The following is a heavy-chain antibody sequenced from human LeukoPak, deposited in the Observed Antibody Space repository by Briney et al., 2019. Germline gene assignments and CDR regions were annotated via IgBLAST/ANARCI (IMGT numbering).Heavy chain of an antibody. CDR1: GFTFSSYG. V-gene: IGHV3-21*01. CDR2: VTSRGTYI. J-gene: IGHJ3*02. D-gene: IGHD3-22*01. Sequence: GGSLRLSCAASGFTFSSYGMHWVRQAPGKGLEWVASVTSRGTYIYYADSLKGRFTISRDNAKNSLYLEINSLRAEDTAVYYCARDVGYYYDSDAFDIWGQGTMVAVSS. CDR3: ARDVGYYYDSDAFDI.